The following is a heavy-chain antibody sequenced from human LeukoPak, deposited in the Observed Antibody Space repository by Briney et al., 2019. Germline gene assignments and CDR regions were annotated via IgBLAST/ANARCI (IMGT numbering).Heavy chain of an antibody. Sequence: SETLSLTCTVSAYSISSGYYWGWIRQPPGKGLEWIGSIYHSGSTYYNPSLKSRVTISVDTSKNQFSLKLSSVTAADTAVYYCARLPYYYDSSGYYSQAKYYFDYWGQGTLVTVSS. J-gene: IGHJ4*02. CDR3: ARLPYYYDSSGYYSQAKYYFDY. V-gene: IGHV4-38-2*02. CDR1: AYSISSGYY. D-gene: IGHD3-22*01. CDR2: IYHSGST.